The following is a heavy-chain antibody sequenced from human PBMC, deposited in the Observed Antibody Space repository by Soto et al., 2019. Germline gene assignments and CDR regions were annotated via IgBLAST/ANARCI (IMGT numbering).Heavy chain of an antibody. Sequence: EVQLVESGGGLVQPGGSLRLSCAASRFTFSRYWMHWVRQAPGKGLVWVSRINSDGSSTNYADSVQGRFTISRDNAKYTMYLQMNSLRAEDTAVYYCASGLEDHSSSWYDYWGQGTPVTVSS. J-gene: IGHJ4*02. CDR2: INSDGSST. CDR3: ASGLEDHSSSWYDY. V-gene: IGHV3-74*01. D-gene: IGHD3-22*01. CDR1: RFTFSRYW.